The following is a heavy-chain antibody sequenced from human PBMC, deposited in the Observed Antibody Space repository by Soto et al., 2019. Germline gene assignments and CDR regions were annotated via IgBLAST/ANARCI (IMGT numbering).Heavy chain of an antibody. J-gene: IGHJ5*02. V-gene: IGHV4-59*01. CDR1: GGSISSYY. CDR2: IYYSGST. CDR3: ATSLGGYCSSTSCYDYWFDP. D-gene: IGHD2-2*03. Sequence: PSETLSLTCTVSGGSISSYYWSWIRQPPGKGLEWIGYIYYSGSTNYNPSLKSRVTISVDTFKNQFSLKLSSVTAADTAVYYCATSLGGYCSSTSCYDYWFDPWGQGTLVTVSS.